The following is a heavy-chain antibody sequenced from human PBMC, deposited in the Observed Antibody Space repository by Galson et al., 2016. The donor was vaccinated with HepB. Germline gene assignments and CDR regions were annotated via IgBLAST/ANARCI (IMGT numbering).Heavy chain of an antibody. CDR3: ARSPRDRGFDY. CDR2: IYHGGNT. V-gene: IGHV4-4*02. D-gene: IGHD1-14*01. CDR1: GGSISSSNW. Sequence: SETLSLTCAVSGGSISSSNWWSWVRQPPGKGLEWIGEIYHGGNTNYNPSLKSRVTISGDESKNQFSLQLSSVTAADTAVYYCARSPRDRGFDYWGQGTLVTVSS. J-gene: IGHJ4*02.